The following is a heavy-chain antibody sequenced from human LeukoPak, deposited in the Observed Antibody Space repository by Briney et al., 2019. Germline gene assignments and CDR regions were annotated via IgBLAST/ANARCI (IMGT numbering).Heavy chain of an antibody. Sequence: GGSLRLSCAASGFTFSSYDMHWVRQATGKGLDWVSAIGTAGDTYYPGSVKGRFTISRENAKNSLYLQMNSLRAGDTAVYYCARGGRSGWYFDLWGRGTLVTVSS. CDR3: ARGGRSGWYFDL. D-gene: IGHD3-16*01. J-gene: IGHJ2*01. CDR2: IGTAGDT. CDR1: GFTFSSYD. V-gene: IGHV3-13*01.